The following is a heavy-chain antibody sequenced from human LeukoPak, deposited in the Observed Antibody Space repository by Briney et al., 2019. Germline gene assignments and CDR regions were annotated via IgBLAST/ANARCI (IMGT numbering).Heavy chain of an antibody. D-gene: IGHD4-17*01. J-gene: IGHJ4*02. CDR3: TRDEYGKTGH. CDR1: GFTFNNYW. V-gene: IGHV3-7*01. CDR2: IKQDGSEK. Sequence: GGSPRLSCAASGFTFNNYWMSWVRQAPGKGLEWVANIKQDGSEKYYVDSVKGRFTISRDNAKNSLYLQMNSLRAEDTAVYYCTRDEYGKTGHWGQGALVTVSS.